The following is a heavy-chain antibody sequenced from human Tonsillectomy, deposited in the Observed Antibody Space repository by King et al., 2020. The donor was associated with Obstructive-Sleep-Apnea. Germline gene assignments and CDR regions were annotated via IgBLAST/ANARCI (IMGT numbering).Heavy chain of an antibody. Sequence: VQLVESGGGVVQPGRSLRLSCAASGFTFGSYGMHWVRQAPGKGLEWVAFIRYDGGNKYYADSVKGRFTISRDNSKNTLYLQMNSLRAEDTAVYYCAKLPGYYDSSGYYPFDYWGQGTLVTVSS. CDR3: AKLPGYYDSSGYYPFDY. D-gene: IGHD3-22*01. CDR1: GFTFGSYG. J-gene: IGHJ4*02. CDR2: IRYDGGNK. V-gene: IGHV3-30*02.